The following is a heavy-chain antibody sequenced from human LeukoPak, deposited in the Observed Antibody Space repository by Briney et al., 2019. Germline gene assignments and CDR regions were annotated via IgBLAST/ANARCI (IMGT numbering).Heavy chain of an antibody. CDR3: AGGGDSGGYYYPMFDY. CDR2: IYYSGST. CDR1: GGSISSYY. V-gene: IGHV4-59*01. Sequence: TSETLSLTCTVSGGSISSYYWSWIRQPPGKGLEWIGYIYYSGSTNYNPSLKSRVTISVDTSKNQFSLKLNSVTAADTAVYYCAGGGDSGGYYYPMFDYWGQGTLVTVSS. D-gene: IGHD3-22*01. J-gene: IGHJ4*02.